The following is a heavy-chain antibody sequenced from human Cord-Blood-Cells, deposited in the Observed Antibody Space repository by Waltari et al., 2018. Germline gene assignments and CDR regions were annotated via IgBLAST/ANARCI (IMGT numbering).Heavy chain of an antibody. V-gene: IGHV4-34*01. D-gene: IGHD6-19*01. CDR2: INHSGST. Sequence: QVQLQQWGAGLLKPSETLSLTCAVYGGSFSGYYWSWIRQPPGKGLEWIGEINHSGSTNYTPSLKSRVTISVDTSKNQFSLKLSSVTAADTAVYYCAREWGSGWYGYWGQGTLVTVSS. J-gene: IGHJ4*02. CDR1: GGSFSGYY. CDR3: AREWGSGWYGY.